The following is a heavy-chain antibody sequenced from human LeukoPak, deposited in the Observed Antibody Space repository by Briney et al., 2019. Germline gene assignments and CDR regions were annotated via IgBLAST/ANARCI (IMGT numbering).Heavy chain of an antibody. V-gene: IGHV3-21*01. Sequence: GGSLRLSRAASGFTFSIYTMNWVRQAPGKGLEWVSSISSSSTYIYYADSVKGRFTISRDNAKNSLYLQMNSLRAEDTAVYYCARDLHSGEVDIWGQGTMVTVSS. CDR2: ISSSSTYI. J-gene: IGHJ3*02. CDR1: GFTFSIYT. D-gene: IGHD7-27*01. CDR3: ARDLHSGEVDI.